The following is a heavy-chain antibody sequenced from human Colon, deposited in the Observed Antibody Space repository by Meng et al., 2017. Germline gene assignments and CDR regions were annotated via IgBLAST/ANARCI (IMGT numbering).Heavy chain of an antibody. V-gene: IGHV1-2*02. Sequence: QVQRVGSGTEVKRPGAVATVPCKSSGYGFSDCYIHWVRQAPGQGLEWMGWIVPNSGDTNYAQKFQGRDTMTRDTSIRTTYLELIRLTSDDTAVYYCARSTPSLDYWGQGTLVTVSS. D-gene: IGHD2-15*01. CDR2: IVPNSGDT. CDR1: GYGFSDCY. CDR3: ARSTPSLDY. J-gene: IGHJ4*02.